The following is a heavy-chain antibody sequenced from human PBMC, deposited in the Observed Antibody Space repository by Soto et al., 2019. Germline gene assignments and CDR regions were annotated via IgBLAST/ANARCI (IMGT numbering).Heavy chain of an antibody. V-gene: IGHV4-34*01. J-gene: IGHJ5*02. CDR2: INHSGST. CDR3: ARGVKGYSGQENNWFDP. Sequence: QVQLQQWGAGLLKPSETLSLTCAVYGGSFSGYYWSWIRQPPGKGLEWNGEINHSGSTNYNPSLKRRVTTSEDTSHNHFTLKLSSVTAADTAVYYCARGVKGYSGQENNWFDPCGQGTLVTLSS. D-gene: IGHD5-12*01. CDR1: GGSFSGYY.